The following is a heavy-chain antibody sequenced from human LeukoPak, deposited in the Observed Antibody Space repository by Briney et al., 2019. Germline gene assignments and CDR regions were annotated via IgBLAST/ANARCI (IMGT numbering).Heavy chain of an antibody. CDR3: ARLVYSSSSEGNDY. CDR2: INHSGST. Sequence: SETLSLTCAVYGGSFSGYYWSWIRQPPGKGLEWIGEINHSGSTNYNPSLKSRVTISVDTSKNQFSLKLSSVTAADTAVYYCARLVYSSSSEGNDYWGQGTLVTVSS. CDR1: GGSFSGYY. D-gene: IGHD6-6*01. J-gene: IGHJ4*02. V-gene: IGHV4-34*01.